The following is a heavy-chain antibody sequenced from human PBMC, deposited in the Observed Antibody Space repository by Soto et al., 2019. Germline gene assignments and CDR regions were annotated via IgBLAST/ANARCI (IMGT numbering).Heavy chain of an antibody. Sequence: PSETLSLTCTVSGCSISSYYWSWIRQPPGKGLEWIGYIYYSGSTNYNPSLKSRVTISVDTSKNQFSLKLSSVTAADTAVYYCAREGGSSSSYNYYAIDVWGQGTTGT. V-gene: IGHV4-59*01. CDR1: GCSISSYY. D-gene: IGHD6-6*01. CDR2: IYYSGST. J-gene: IGHJ6*01. CDR3: AREGGSSSSYNYYAIDV.